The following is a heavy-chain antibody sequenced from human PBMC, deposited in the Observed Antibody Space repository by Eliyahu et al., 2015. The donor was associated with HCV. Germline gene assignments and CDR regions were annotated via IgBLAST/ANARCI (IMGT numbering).Heavy chain of an antibody. CDR3: SGEYYDSSGYRNYFDY. Sequence: EVQLVESGGDLVQPGRSLRLSCRPSGFIFGDYAISWFRQAPGKGLEWVGFTRNRAYGGTTEYAASAKGRFTISRDDSKSIAYLQMNSLQTEDTAVYYCSGEYYDSSGYRNYFDYWGQGTLVTVSS. CDR1: GFIFGDYA. D-gene: IGHD3-22*01. J-gene: IGHJ4*02. V-gene: IGHV3-49*03. CDR2: TRNRAYGGTT.